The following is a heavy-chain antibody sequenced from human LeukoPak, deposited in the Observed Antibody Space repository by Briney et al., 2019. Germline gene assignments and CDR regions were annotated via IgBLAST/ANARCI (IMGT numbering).Heavy chain of an antibody. V-gene: IGHV3-7*05. CDR3: AKERDSSGYFDY. Sequence: PGGSLRLSCVASAFAFSSNWMSWVRQAPGKGLEWVASIKEDGSETYYVDSVKGRFTISRDNAKNSLYLQMHSLRAEDTALYYCAKERDSSGYFDYWGQGTLVTVSS. CDR1: AFAFSSNW. CDR2: IKEDGSET. J-gene: IGHJ4*02. D-gene: IGHD3-22*01.